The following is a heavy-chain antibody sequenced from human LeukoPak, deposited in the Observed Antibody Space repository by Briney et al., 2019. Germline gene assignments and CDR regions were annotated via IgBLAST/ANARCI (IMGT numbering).Heavy chain of an antibody. V-gene: IGHV3-74*01. J-gene: IGHJ4*02. D-gene: IGHD3-22*01. CDR1: GFTFRSYW. CDR2: INSDGSST. Sequence: GGSLRLSCAASGFTFRSYWMHWVRQAPGKGLVWVSQINSDGSSTNYADSVKGRFTISRDNAKNTLYLQMNSLRAEDTAVYYCARGEVVVPPGYRGQGTLVTVSS. CDR3: ARGEVVVPPGY.